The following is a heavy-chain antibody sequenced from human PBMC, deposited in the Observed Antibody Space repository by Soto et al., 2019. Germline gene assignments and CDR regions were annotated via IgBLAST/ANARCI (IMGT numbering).Heavy chain of an antibody. Sequence: GGSLRLSCAASGFTFSSYWMSWVRQAPGKGLEWVANIKQDGSEKYYVDSVKGRFTISRDNAKNSLYLQMNSLRAEDTAVYYCARAHYYDSSGYYAAVDYYYYYGMDVWGQGTTVTVSS. J-gene: IGHJ6*02. CDR2: IKQDGSEK. V-gene: IGHV3-7*05. CDR3: ARAHYYDSSGYYAAVDYYYYYGMDV. D-gene: IGHD3-22*01. CDR1: GFTFSSYW.